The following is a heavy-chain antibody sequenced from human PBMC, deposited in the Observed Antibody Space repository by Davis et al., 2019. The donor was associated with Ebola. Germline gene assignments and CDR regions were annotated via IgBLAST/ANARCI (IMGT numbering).Heavy chain of an antibody. CDR2: INHSGRT. D-gene: IGHD2-2*01. J-gene: IGHJ5*02. Sequence: MPSETLSLTCAASGGSFSGYYWSWIRQPPGKGLEWIGEINHSGRTNYNPSLKSRVTISVDTSKNQFPLKLSSVIAADTAVYYCARGSFQLLRWFDPWGQGTLVIVSS. CDR3: ARGSFQLLRWFDP. V-gene: IGHV4-34*01. CDR1: GGSFSGYY.